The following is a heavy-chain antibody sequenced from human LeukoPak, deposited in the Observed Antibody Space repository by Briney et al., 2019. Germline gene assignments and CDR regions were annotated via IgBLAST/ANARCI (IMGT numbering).Heavy chain of an antibody. V-gene: IGHV3-23*01. Sequence: SGGSLRLSCAASGFTFSSYAMSWVRQAPGKGLEWVSAISGSGGSTYYADSVKGRFTISRDNSKNTLYLQMSSLRAEDTAVYYCAKAKFPTRSVSVDYWGQGTLVTVSS. D-gene: IGHD3-16*02. J-gene: IGHJ4*02. CDR1: GFTFSSYA. CDR2: ISGSGGST. CDR3: AKAKFPTRSVSVDY.